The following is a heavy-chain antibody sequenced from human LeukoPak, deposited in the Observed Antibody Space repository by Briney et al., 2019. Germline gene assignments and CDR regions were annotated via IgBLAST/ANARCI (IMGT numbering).Heavy chain of an antibody. D-gene: IGHD6-19*01. CDR1: GYSFTKFG. CDR3: ARGSSGTEGFDP. Sequence: GASVKVSCKASGYSFTKFGISWVRQAPGRGLEWVGWIYNGNTKYTQSLRGRVTMTTDTSTSTAYMELRSLLSDDTAVYYCARGSSGTEGFDPWGQGTLVTVSS. J-gene: IGHJ5*02. CDR2: IYNGNT. V-gene: IGHV1-18*01.